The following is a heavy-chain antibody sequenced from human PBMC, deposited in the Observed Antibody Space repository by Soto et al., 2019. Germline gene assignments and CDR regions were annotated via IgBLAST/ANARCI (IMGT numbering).Heavy chain of an antibody. CDR2: IYYSGST. J-gene: IGHJ5*02. V-gene: IGHV4-31*01. CDR3: ARSVFP. Sequence: QVQLQESGPGLVKPSQTLSLTCTVSGGSISSGGYYWSWIRQHPGKGLEWIGYIYYSGSTYYNPSPXSXXTISVHTSKNQFSLKLTSVTAADTALYYCARSVFPWGQGTLFTVSS. CDR1: GGSISSGGYY.